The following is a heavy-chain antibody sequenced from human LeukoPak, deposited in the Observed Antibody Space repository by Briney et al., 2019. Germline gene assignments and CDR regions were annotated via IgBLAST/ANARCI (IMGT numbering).Heavy chain of an antibody. CDR2: VDHTGST. Sequence: SETLSLTCTVSCGSISSYYWSWIRQPPGKGLEWIGYVDHTGSTNFNPSLNGRVSISRDTTKNLFSLRLRSVTAADTAVYFCARGRVSSSTWYSTYYYYFYMDVWGKGTTVTVSS. J-gene: IGHJ6*03. D-gene: IGHD1-1*01. V-gene: IGHV4-59*01. CDR3: ARGRVSSSTWYSTYYYYFYMDV. CDR1: CGSISSYY.